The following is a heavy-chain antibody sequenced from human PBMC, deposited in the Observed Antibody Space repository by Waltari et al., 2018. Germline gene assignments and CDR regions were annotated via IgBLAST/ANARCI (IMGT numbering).Heavy chain of an antibody. CDR3: AIHPPNYDFWSGYYVY. Sequence: QLQLQESGPGLVKPSETLSLTCTVSGGSISSSSYYWGWIRQPPGKGLEWIGSIYYSGSTYYNPTLKSRVTISVDTSKNQFSLKLSSVTAADTAVYYCAIHPPNYDFWSGYYVYWGQGTLVTVSS. J-gene: IGHJ4*02. CDR2: IYYSGST. CDR1: GGSISSSSYY. D-gene: IGHD3-3*01. V-gene: IGHV4-39*07.